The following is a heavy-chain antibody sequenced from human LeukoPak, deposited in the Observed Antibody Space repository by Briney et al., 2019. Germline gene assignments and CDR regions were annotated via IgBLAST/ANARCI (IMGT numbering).Heavy chain of an antibody. V-gene: IGHV3-48*01. D-gene: IGHD3-3*01. CDR3: ARLSSHYDFWSGSPAY. CDR2: ISSSTSTT. J-gene: IGHJ4*02. Sequence: GGSLRLSCAASGFTFSSYSMNWVRQAPGKGLEWVSYISSSTSTTYYADSVKGRFTISRDNAKNSLYLQMNSLRAEDTAVYYCARLSSHYDFWSGSPAYWGQGGLVTVSS. CDR1: GFTFSSYS.